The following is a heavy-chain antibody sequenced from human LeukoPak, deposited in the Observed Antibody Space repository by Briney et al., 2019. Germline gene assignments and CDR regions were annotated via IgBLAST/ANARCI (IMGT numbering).Heavy chain of an antibody. J-gene: IGHJ4*02. CDR2: IYHSGST. CDR1: GYSISSGYY. Sequence: SETLSLTCAVSGYSISSGYYWGWIRQPPGKGLEWIGSIYHSGSTYYNPSLKSRVTISVDTSKNQFSLKLSSVTAADTAVYYCARHASITMIVVVISPFDYWGQGTLVTVSS. V-gene: IGHV4-38-2*01. D-gene: IGHD3-22*01. CDR3: ARHASITMIVVVISPFDY.